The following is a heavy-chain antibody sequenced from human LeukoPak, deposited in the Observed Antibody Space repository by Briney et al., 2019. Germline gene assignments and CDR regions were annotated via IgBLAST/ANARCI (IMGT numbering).Heavy chain of an antibody. D-gene: IGHD4-17*01. J-gene: IGHJ3*02. CDR1: AHSFSSHY. V-gene: IGHV4-59*11. CDR3: ARDLVTVTKGFDI. Sequence: PSETLSLTCAVSAHSFSSHYWTWIRQPPGKGLEWIGYISYIGSTNYNPSLKSRVTISIDTSKNQFSLKLSSVTAADTAVYYCARDLVTVTKGFDIWGQGTMVSVSS. CDR2: ISYIGST.